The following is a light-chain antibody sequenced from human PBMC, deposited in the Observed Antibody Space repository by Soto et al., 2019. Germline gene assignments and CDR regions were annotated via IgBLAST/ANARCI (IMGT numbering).Light chain of an antibody. J-gene: IGKJ4*01. CDR1: QSIITY. CDR2: STS. CDR3: QQSYLAPLT. Sequence: DIQVTQSPSSLSASVGDRVTITCRASQSIITYLNWYQQKPGKAPNLLIYSTSTLQSGVPSRFSGSGSGTDFTLTISSLQPGDFATYYCQQSYLAPLTFGGGTKVEIK. V-gene: IGKV1-39*01.